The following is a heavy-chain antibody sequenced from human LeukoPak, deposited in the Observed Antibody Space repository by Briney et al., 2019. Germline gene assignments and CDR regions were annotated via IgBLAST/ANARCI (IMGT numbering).Heavy chain of an antibody. CDR3: ARLGGSHGTYFYVDV. V-gene: IGHV4-31*03. Sequence: SQSLSLTCTVSGCSLSSGGNYWSWIRQHPGQGLVSIGYIYFSGRTYYNPLLKSRFTMSLDTSRNQFSLKLSSVTAEDTAVYYCARLGGSHGTYFYVDVWGKGTTVTVSS. D-gene: IGHD3-16*01. CDR1: GCSLSSGGNY. CDR2: IYFSGRT. J-gene: IGHJ6*03.